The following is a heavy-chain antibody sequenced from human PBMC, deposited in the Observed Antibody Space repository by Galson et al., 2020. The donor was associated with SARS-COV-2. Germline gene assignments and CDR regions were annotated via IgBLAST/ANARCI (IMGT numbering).Heavy chain of an antibody. V-gene: IGHV1-46*04. CDR3: AREWGDLNSSVFDY. CDR1: GYTFISFY. Sequence: ASVKVSCKASGYTFISFYIHWVRQAPGQGREWMGVINPSGDITSYAQKWRGRVTVTRDISTQTVYMELSSLTSEDTAVYYCAREWGDLNSSVFDYWGQGSLVVVSS. D-gene: IGHD2-21*01. CDR2: INPSGDIT. J-gene: IGHJ4*02.